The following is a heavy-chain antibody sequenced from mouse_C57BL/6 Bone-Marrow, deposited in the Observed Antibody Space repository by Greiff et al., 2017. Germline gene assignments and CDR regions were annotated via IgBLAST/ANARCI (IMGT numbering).Heavy chain of an antibody. Sequence: QLQQSGPELVKPGASVKISCKASGYTFTDYYMNWVKQSHGKSLEWIGDINPNNGGTSYNQKFKGKATLTVDKSSSTAYMELRSLTSEDSAVYYCARHYYGSSFAMDYWGQGTSVTVSS. CDR1: GYTFTDYY. CDR3: ARHYYGSSFAMDY. J-gene: IGHJ4*01. D-gene: IGHD1-1*01. CDR2: INPNNGGT. V-gene: IGHV1-26*01.